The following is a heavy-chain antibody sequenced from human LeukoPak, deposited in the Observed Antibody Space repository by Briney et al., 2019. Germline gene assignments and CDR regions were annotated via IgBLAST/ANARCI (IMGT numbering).Heavy chain of an antibody. CDR1: GFTFDDYA. J-gene: IGHJ4*02. Sequence: GGSLRLSCAASGFTFDDYAMHWVRQAPGKGLEWGSGLSWNSGSIGYADSVKGRFTISRDNAKNSLYLQMNSLRAEDTALYYCAKDAMTTVTGGVDYWGQGTLVTVSS. D-gene: IGHD4-17*01. CDR3: AKDAMTTVTGGVDY. CDR2: LSWNSGSI. V-gene: IGHV3-9*01.